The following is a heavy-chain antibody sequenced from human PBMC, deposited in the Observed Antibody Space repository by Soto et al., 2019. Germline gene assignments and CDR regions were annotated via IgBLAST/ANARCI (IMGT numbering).Heavy chain of an antibody. V-gene: IGHV3-21*01. CDR1: GFTFSSYS. J-gene: IGHJ4*02. Sequence: PGGSLRLSCAASGFTFSSYSMNWVRQAPGKGLEWVSSISSSSSYIYYADSVKGRFTISRDNAKNSLYLQMNSLRAEDTAVYYCARDGIAARPNSNFDYWGQGTLVTVSS. D-gene: IGHD6-6*01. CDR3: ARDGIAARPNSNFDY. CDR2: ISSSSSYI.